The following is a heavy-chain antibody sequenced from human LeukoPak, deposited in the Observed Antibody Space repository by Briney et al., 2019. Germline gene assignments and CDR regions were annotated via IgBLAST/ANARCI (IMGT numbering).Heavy chain of an antibody. V-gene: IGHV1-24*01. CDR2: FDPEDGET. CDR1: GHTLTELS. CDR3: ATPQWELHLFDY. Sequence: GASVKVSCKVSGHTLTELSIHWVRQAPGKGLEWMGGFDPEDGETIYAQKFQGRVTMTEDTSTDTAYMELRSLTSEDTAIYYCATPQWELHLFDYWGQGTLVTASS. J-gene: IGHJ4*02. D-gene: IGHD1-26*01.